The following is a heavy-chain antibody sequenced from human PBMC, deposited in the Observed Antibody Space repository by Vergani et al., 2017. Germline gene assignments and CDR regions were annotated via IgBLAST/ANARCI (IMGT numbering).Heavy chain of an antibody. Sequence: QVQLVQSGAEVKKPGASVKVSCKASGYTFTSYAMHWVRQAPGQRLEWMGWINAGNGNTKYSQKFQGRVTITRDTSASTAYMELRSLRSEDTAVYYCARGGNWGDFDYWGQGTLVTVSS. CDR3: ARGGNWGDFDY. D-gene: IGHD7-27*01. J-gene: IGHJ4*02. CDR2: INAGNGNT. V-gene: IGHV1-3*01. CDR1: GYTFTSYA.